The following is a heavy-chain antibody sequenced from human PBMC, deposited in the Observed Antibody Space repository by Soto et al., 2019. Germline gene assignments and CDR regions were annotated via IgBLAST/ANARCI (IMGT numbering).Heavy chain of an antibody. J-gene: IGHJ6*02. D-gene: IGHD2-2*02. Sequence: GGSLRLSCAASGFTFSSYAMSWVRQAPGKGLEWVSAISGSGGSTYYADSVKGRFTISRDNSKNTLYLQMNSLRAEDTAVYYCAKGEVPAAITCGRYYYYGMDVWGQGTTVTVSS. V-gene: IGHV3-23*01. CDR2: ISGSGGST. CDR3: AKGEVPAAITCGRYYYYGMDV. CDR1: GFTFSSYA.